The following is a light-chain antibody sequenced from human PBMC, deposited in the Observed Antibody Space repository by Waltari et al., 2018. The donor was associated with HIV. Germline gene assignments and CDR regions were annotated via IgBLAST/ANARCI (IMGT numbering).Light chain of an antibody. Sequence: QSALTQPASVSGSPGQSITISCTGTSSDVGGYNYVSWYQHHPGKAPKLLIYEVSNRPAGVSKRVSGSKSDNTASLTISGLQAEDEADYYCSSYTSDYTYVFGSGTEVTVL. CDR1: SSDVGGYNY. CDR2: EVS. V-gene: IGLV2-14*01. J-gene: IGLJ1*01. CDR3: SSYTSDYTYV.